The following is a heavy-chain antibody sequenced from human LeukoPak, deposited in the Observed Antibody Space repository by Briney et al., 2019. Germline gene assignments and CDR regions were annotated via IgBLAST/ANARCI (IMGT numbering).Heavy chain of an antibody. J-gene: IGHJ5*02. D-gene: IGHD5-18*01. CDR3: AKEGYSYGYGWFDP. V-gene: IGHV3-23*01. Sequence: GGSLSLSCAASGFTFSSYAMTWVRQPPEKGLEWVSSISSSGGSTYYTDSVKGRFTISTHNSKSTLYLQMNTLRAEDAAVYYCAKEGYSYGYGWFDPWGQGTLVTVPS. CDR2: ISSSGGST. CDR1: GFTFSSYA.